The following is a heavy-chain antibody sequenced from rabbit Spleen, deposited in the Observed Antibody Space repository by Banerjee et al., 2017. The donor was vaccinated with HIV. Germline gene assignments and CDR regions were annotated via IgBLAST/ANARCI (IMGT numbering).Heavy chain of an antibody. CDR1: GFSFSSNW. CDR2: IDVSKGGNT. Sequence: QSLEESGGDLVKPVASLTLTCTVSGFSFSSNWICWVRQAPGKGLEWIACIDVSKGGNTYYSAWAKVRCTISKTSSTTVALQGTRLTAADTAIYFCARYAAGREDFNLWGQGTLVTFS. D-gene: IGHD4-2*01. J-gene: IGHJ4*01. CDR3: ARYAAGREDFNL. V-gene: IGHV1S40*01.